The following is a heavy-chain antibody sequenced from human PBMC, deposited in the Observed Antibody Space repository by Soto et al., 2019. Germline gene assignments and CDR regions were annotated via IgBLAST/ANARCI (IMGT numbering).Heavy chain of an antibody. Sequence: ASVKVSCKASGYTFTSYAMHCVRQAPGQRLEWMGWINAGNGNTKYSQKFQGRVTITRDTSASTAYMELSSLRSEDTAVYYCARNIVLMVYAGPPYGMDVWGQGTTVTVSS. CDR1: GYTFTSYA. CDR2: INAGNGNT. CDR3: ARNIVLMVYAGPPYGMDV. J-gene: IGHJ6*02. D-gene: IGHD2-8*01. V-gene: IGHV1-3*01.